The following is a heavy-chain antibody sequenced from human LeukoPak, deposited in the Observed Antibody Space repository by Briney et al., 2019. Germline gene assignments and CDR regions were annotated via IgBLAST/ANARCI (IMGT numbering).Heavy chain of an antibody. D-gene: IGHD1-26*01. CDR2: INPNSGGT. V-gene: IGHV1-2*04. J-gene: IGHJ6*02. CDR3: AREGSGSYYYYGMDV. CDR1: GYTFTGYY. Sequence: ASVKVSCKASGYTFTGYYMHWVRQAPGQGLEWMGWINPNSGGTNYAQKFQGWVTMTRDTSISTAYMELSRLRSDDTAVYHCAREGSGSYYYYGMDVWGQGTTVTVSS.